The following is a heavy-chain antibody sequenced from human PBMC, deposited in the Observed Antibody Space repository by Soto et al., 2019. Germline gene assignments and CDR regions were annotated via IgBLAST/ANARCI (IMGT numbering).Heavy chain of an antibody. D-gene: IGHD3-22*01. CDR2: IDPSGGVT. Sequence: QVQLIQFGAEVKKPGASVKVSCRESGYTFTKYHIHWVRQAPGQGLEWMGMIDPSGGVTRDAQRFQGRITMTGDTSTSSVYMELRGLTSEDTAVYYCARDVIGYDNYETIGYYFDHWGPGTLVTVSS. CDR3: ARDVIGYDNYETIGYYFDH. J-gene: IGHJ4*02. V-gene: IGHV1-46*01. CDR1: GYTFTKYH.